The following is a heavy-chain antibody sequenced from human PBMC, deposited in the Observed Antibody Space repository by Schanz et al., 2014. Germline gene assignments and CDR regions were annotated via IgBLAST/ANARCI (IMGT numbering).Heavy chain of an antibody. CDR1: GGTFNSYT. CDR2: FIPILDVG. D-gene: IGHD4-17*01. J-gene: IGHJ4*02. V-gene: IGHV1-69*02. Sequence: QVQLVQSGAEVKKPGSSMKVSCKASGGTFNSYTISWVRQARGQGLEWVGRFIPILDVGNYAQRFQGRVSITADTSTNTAYMELSSLTSEDTAVYYCARGYGDSPTDVWGQGTLVTVSS. CDR3: ARGYGDSPTDV.